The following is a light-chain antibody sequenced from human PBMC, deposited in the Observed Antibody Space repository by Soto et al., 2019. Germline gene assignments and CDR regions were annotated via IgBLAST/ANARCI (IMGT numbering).Light chain of an antibody. J-gene: IGKJ1*01. V-gene: IGKV1-5*03. CDR1: QSISSW. CDR3: LQDHIYPWT. CDR2: KAS. Sequence: QRRFTLAARVGGRVTITCRASQSISSWLAWYQQKPGKAPKLLIYKASSLESGVPSRFSGSGSGTDFSLPITSLQREDFAPDYCLQDHIYPWTFGHWTKVDIK.